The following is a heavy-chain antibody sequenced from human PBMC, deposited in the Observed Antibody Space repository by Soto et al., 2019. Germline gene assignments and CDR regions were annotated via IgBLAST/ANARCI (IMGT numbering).Heavy chain of an antibody. CDR3: ARDTVLLWFGDYYYMDV. Sequence: GGSLRLSCAASGFTFSSYGMHWVRQAPGKGLEWVAVIWYDGSNKYYADSVKGRFTISRDNSKNTLYLQMNSLRAEDTAVYYCARDTVLLWFGDYYYMDVWGKGTTVTVSS. CDR2: IWYDGSNK. V-gene: IGHV3-33*01. J-gene: IGHJ6*03. CDR1: GFTFSSYG. D-gene: IGHD3-10*01.